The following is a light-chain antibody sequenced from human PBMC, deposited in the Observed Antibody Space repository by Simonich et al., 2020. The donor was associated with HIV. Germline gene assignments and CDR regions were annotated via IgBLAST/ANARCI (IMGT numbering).Light chain of an antibody. CDR3: MQALQTPFT. CDR1: QSLLHSNGYNY. Sequence: EIVVTQSPLSLPVTPGEPASISFRFSQSLLHSNGYNYLEWYLQKPGQSPQLLFSLGSNRASGVPDRFSGSGSGTDFTLKISRVEAEDVGIYYCMQALQTPFTFGPGTRVDIK. CDR2: LGS. V-gene: IGKV2-28*01. J-gene: IGKJ3*01.